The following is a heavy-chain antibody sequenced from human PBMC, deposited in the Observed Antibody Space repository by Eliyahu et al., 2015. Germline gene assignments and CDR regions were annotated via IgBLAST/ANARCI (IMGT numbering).Heavy chain of an antibody. D-gene: IGHD6-6*01. Sequence: QLQLQESGPGLVKPSETLSLTXTVSXXSISSXSXXWGWIRQPPGKGLEWIGSIYYSGSTYYNPSLKSRVTIXVDTSKNQFSLKLSSVTAADTAVYYCARRDSSSGRYYYYGMDVWGQGTTVTVSS. CDR1: XXSISSXSXX. CDR2: IYYSGST. V-gene: IGHV4-39*01. CDR3: ARRDSSSGRYYYYGMDV. J-gene: IGHJ6*02.